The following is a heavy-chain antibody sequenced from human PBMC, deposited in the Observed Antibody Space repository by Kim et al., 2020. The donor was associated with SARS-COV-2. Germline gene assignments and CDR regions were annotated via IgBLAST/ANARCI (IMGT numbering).Heavy chain of an antibody. Sequence: ASVKVSCKASGYTFTSYDINWVRQATGQGLEWMGWMNPNSGNTGYAQKFQGRVTMTRNTSISTAYMELSSLRSEDTAVYYCARGVWVGNSPTYGMDVWGQGTTVTVSS. CDR3: ARGVWVGNSPTYGMDV. D-gene: IGHD2-8*01. J-gene: IGHJ6*02. V-gene: IGHV1-8*01. CDR1: GYTFTSYD. CDR2: MNPNSGNT.